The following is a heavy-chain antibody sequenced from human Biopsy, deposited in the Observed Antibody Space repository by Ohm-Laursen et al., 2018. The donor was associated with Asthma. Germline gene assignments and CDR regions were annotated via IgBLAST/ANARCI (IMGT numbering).Heavy chain of an antibody. CDR3: ARAVDYSHYYGIDV. J-gene: IGHJ6*02. V-gene: IGHV1-18*01. CDR2: FSVYNGNT. D-gene: IGHD3-10*01. CDR1: GYTFNRAG. Sequence: SVKASCKTSGYTFNRAGIIWVRQAPGQGLEWMGWFSVYNGNTKVAQKLQDRVTMITDTSTSTAYMELRSLRSDDTAVYFCARAVDYSHYYGIDVWGQGTTVTVS.